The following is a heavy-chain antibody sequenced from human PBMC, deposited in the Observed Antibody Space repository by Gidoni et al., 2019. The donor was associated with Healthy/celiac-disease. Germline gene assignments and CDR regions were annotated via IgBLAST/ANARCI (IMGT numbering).Heavy chain of an antibody. J-gene: IGHJ6*02. V-gene: IGHV7-4-1*02. Sequence: QVQLVQSGSELKKPGASVKVSCKASGYTFTSYAMHWVRQAPGQGLEWMGWINTNTGNPTYAQGFTGRFVFSLDTSVSTAYLQISSLKAEDTAVYYCAGGGYSSSWYGKGYYYGMDVWGQGTTVTVSS. CDR1: GYTFTSYA. CDR3: AGGGYSSSWYGKGYYYGMDV. D-gene: IGHD6-13*01. CDR2: INTNTGNP.